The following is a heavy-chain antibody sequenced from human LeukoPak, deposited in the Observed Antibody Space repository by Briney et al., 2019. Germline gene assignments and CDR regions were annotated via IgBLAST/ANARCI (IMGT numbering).Heavy chain of an antibody. Sequence: GGSLRLSCAASGFTVNSNYMSWVRQAPGKGLEWVSVIYSGGSTYYADSVKGRFTISRDNSKNTLYLQMNSLRAEDTAVYYCARTGYYYGMDVWGQGTTVTVSS. CDR3: ARTGYYYGMDV. CDR2: IYSGGST. CDR1: GFTVNSNY. V-gene: IGHV3-66*01. J-gene: IGHJ6*02.